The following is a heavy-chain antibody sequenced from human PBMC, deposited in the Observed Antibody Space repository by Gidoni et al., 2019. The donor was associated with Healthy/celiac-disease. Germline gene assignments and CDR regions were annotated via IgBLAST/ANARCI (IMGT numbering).Heavy chain of an antibody. CDR2: IYHSGST. CDR1: GGSIRSSNG. D-gene: IGHD4-17*01. CDR3: ARAQTTVTTWGYFDL. V-gene: IGHV4-4*02. Sequence: QVQLQESGPGLVQPSGTLSLTCAVSGGSIRSSNGWSWVRQPPGKGLEWIGEIYHSGSTNYNPSLKSRVTISVDKSKNQFSLKLSSVTAADTAVYYCARAQTTVTTWGYFDLWGRGTLVTVSS. J-gene: IGHJ2*01.